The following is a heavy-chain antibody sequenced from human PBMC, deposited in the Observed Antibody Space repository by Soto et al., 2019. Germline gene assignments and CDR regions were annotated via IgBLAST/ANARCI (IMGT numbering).Heavy chain of an antibody. CDR2: MYYRGNT. V-gene: IGHV4-39*01. D-gene: IGHD1-26*01. CDR1: GDSLSSRTYY. Sequence: PSETLSLTCTVSGDSLSSRTYYWGWIRQPPGKGLEWIGTMYYRGNTCYTPSLKSRVTMSVDTSNNQFSLKLTSVTAADTAVYYCARTLPTGSYFRYWGHGTLVTVSS. CDR3: ARTLPTGSYFRY. J-gene: IGHJ4*01.